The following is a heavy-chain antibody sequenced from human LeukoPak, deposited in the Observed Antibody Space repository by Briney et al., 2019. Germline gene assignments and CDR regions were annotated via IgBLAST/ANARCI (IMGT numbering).Heavy chain of an antibody. Sequence: ASVKVSCKASGYTFTSYGISWVRQAPGQGLEWMGWISAYNGNTNYAQKLQGRVTMTTDTSTSTAYMELKSLRSDDTAVYYCASSGNCSGGSCYWGCYYYGMDVWGQGTTVTVSS. J-gene: IGHJ6*02. CDR2: ISAYNGNT. CDR3: ASSGNCSGGSCYWGCYYYGMDV. D-gene: IGHD2-15*01. V-gene: IGHV1-18*01. CDR1: GYTFTSYG.